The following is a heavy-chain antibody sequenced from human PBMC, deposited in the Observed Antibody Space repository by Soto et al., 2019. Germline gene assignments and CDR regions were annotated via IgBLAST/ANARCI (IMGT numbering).Heavy chain of an antibody. J-gene: IGHJ4*02. Sequence: GGSLRLSCAASGFTFSSYSMNWVRQAPGKGLEWVSSISSSSSYIYYADSVKGRFTISRDNAKNSLYLQMNSLRAEDTAVYYCARESDYAFAFDYWGQGTLVTVSS. CDR3: ARESDYAFAFDY. CDR2: ISSSSSYI. CDR1: GFTFSSYS. V-gene: IGHV3-21*01. D-gene: IGHD4-17*01.